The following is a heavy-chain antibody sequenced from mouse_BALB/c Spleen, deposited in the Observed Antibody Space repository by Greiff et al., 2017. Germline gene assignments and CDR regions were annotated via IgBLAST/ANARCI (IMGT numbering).Heavy chain of an antibody. CDR2: INPNNGGT. J-gene: IGHJ4*01. V-gene: IGHV1-18*01. CDR3: ARLLRNYYAMDY. Sequence: VQLKQSGPELVKPGASVKITCKASGYTFTDYNMDWVKQSHGKSLEWIGDINPNNGGTIYNQKFKGKATLTVDKSSSTAYMELRSLTSEDTAVYYCARLLRNYYAMDYWGQGTSVTVSS. D-gene: IGHD1-1*01. CDR1: GYTFTDYN.